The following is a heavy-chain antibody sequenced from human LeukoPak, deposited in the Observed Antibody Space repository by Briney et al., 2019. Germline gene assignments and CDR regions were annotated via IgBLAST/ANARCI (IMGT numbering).Heavy chain of an antibody. D-gene: IGHD1-7*01. CDR3: ARGNSKGFDV. CDR2: IRYDGTAQ. Sequence: GGSLRLSCAASGFSVINYGMQWVRQAPGKGLEWVAFIRYDGTAQYYADSVKGRFTISRDESKNTLYMQMKSLRAEDTAVYYCARGNSKGFDVWGQGTMVTVSS. V-gene: IGHV3-30*02. CDR1: GFSVINYG. J-gene: IGHJ3*01.